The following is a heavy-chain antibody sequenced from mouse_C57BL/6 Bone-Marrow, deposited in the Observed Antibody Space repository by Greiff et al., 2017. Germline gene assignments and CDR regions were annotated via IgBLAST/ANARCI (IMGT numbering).Heavy chain of an antibody. V-gene: IGHV1-81*01. CDR3: AREGDYYGSSPFAY. J-gene: IGHJ3*01. CDR2: IYPRSGNT. CDR1: GYTFTSSG. D-gene: IGHD1-1*01. Sequence: QVQLQQSGAELARPGASVKLSCKASGYTFTSSGISWVKQRTGQGLEWIGEIYPRSGNTYYNEKFKGKATLTADKSSSTAYMELRSLTSEDSAVYFCAREGDYYGSSPFAYWGQGTLVTVSA.